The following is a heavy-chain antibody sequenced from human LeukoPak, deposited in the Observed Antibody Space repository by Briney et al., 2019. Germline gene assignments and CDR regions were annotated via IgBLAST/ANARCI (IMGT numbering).Heavy chain of an antibody. CDR2: INHSGST. Sequence: SETLSLTSAVYGGSFSGYYWCWIRPPPGKGLEWIGEINHSGSTNYNPSLKSRVTISVDTSKNQFSLKLSSVTAADTAVYYCARGLGDIVVVPAAPGAGGNWFDPWGQGTLVTVSS. CDR3: ARGLGDIVVVPAAPGAGGNWFDP. CDR1: GGSFSGYY. D-gene: IGHD2-2*01. J-gene: IGHJ5*02. V-gene: IGHV4-34*01.